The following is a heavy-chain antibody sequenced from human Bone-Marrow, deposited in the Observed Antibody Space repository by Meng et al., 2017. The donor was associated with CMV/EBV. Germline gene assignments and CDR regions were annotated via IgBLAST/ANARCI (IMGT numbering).Heavy chain of an antibody. CDR1: GYTFTSYD. D-gene: IGHD4-11*01. CDR2: IIPILGIA. J-gene: IGHJ6*01. CDR3: ARAETVYYGMDV. V-gene: IGHV1-69*10. Sequence: SVKVSCKASGYTFTSYDINWVRQATGQGLEWMGGIIPILGIANYAQKFQGRVTITADKSTSTAYMELSSLRSEDTAVYYCARAETVYYGMDVWGQGTTVTGSS.